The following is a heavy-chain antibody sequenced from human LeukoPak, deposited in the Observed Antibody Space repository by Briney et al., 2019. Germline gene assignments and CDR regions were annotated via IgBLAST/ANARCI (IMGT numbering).Heavy chain of an antibody. CDR2: ISYDGSNK. CDR1: GFTFSSYA. D-gene: IGHD3-16*02. Sequence: GGSLRLSCAASGFTFSSYAMHWVRQAPGKGLEWVAVISYDGSNKYYADSVKGRFTISRDNSKNTLYLQMNSLRAEDTAVYYCARGHERLGELSFGYFDYWGQGTLVTVSS. CDR3: ARGHERLGELSFGYFDY. V-gene: IGHV3-30*04. J-gene: IGHJ4*02.